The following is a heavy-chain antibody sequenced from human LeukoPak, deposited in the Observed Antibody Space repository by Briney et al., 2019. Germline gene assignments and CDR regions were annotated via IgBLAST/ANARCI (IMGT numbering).Heavy chain of an antibody. Sequence: PSETLSLTCAVYGGSFSGSYWSWIRQPPGKGLEWIGEINHSGSTNYNPSLKSRVTISVDTSKNQFSLNLISVTAADTAVYYCARVLPYSSGWGVDYWGQGALVTVSS. D-gene: IGHD6-19*01. CDR2: INHSGST. V-gene: IGHV4-34*01. CDR1: GGSFSGSY. J-gene: IGHJ4*02. CDR3: ARVLPYSSGWGVDY.